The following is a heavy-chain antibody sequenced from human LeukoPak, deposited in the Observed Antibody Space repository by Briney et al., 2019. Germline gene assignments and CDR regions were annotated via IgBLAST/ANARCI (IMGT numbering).Heavy chain of an antibody. D-gene: IGHD6-6*01. CDR3: ARYSSSSGGAAYYLDY. CDR1: GFTLRNYW. V-gene: IGHV3-74*01. CDR2: ISGDGSVT. J-gene: IGHJ4*01. Sequence: GGSLRLSCTASGFTLRNYWMHWVRQVPGKRLVWVSRISGDGSVTNYADSVQGRFTISRDNAKNILYLQINSLRSEDTAVYYCARYSSSSGGAAYYLDYWGHGTLVSVSS.